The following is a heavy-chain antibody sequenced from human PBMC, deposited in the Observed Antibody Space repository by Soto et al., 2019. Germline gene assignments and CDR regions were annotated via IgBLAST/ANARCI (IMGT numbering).Heavy chain of an antibody. CDR3: AKDIAYYDFWSGYYEPFDY. CDR1: GFTFSSYA. CDR2: ISGSGGST. D-gene: IGHD3-3*01. V-gene: IGHV3-23*01. J-gene: IGHJ4*02. Sequence: GSLRLSCAASGFTFSSYAMSWVRQAPGKGLEWVSAISGSGGSTYYADSVKGRFTISRDNSKNTLYLQMNSLRAEDTAVYYCAKDIAYYDFWSGYYEPFDYWGQGTLVTVSS.